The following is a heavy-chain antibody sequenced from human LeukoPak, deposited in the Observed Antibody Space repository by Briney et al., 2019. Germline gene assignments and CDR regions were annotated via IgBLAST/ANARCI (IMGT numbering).Heavy chain of an antibody. V-gene: IGHV3-74*01. Sequence: GGSLRLSCAASGXTFGNYWVHWVRQAPGKGLVCVSRINTDGSSTNYADSVKGRFTISRDNAKKTLYLQMNSLTAEDTAVYYCARGQTYYDDSTGYHYYAFDIWGQGTMVTVSS. J-gene: IGHJ3*02. CDR1: GXTFGNYW. CDR3: ARGQTYYDDSTGYHYYAFDI. CDR2: INTDGSST. D-gene: IGHD3-9*01.